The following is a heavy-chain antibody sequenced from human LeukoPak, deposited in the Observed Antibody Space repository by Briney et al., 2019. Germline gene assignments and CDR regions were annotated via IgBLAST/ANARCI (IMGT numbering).Heavy chain of an antibody. CDR1: GFTFSSYA. V-gene: IGHV3-23*01. CDR3: AKPPGPLSGSYKGDY. Sequence: GGSLRLSCAASGFTFSSYAMSWVRQAPGKGLEWVSAISGSGGSTYYADSVKGRFTISRDNSKNTLYLQMNSLRAEDTAVYYCAKPPGPLSGSYKGDYWGQGILVTVSS. D-gene: IGHD3-10*01. J-gene: IGHJ4*02. CDR2: ISGSGGST.